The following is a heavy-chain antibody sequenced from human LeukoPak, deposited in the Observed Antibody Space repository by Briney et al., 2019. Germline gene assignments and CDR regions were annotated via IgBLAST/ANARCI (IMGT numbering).Heavy chain of an antibody. CDR3: ARGTSWGYSSGWHHDY. D-gene: IGHD6-19*01. V-gene: IGHV1-3*01. CDR2: ISAGNGNT. Sequence: GASVKVSCKASGYTFTSYAIHWVRQAPGQRLEWMGWISAGNGNTKYSQNFQGRVTITADESTSTAYMELSSLRSEDTAVYYCARGTSWGYSSGWHHDYWGQGTLVTVSS. J-gene: IGHJ4*02. CDR1: GYTFTSYA.